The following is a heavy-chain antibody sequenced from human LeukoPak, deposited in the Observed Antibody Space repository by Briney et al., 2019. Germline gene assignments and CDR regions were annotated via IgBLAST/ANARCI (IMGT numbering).Heavy chain of an antibody. Sequence: GGSLRLSCAASGFTFSSYALSWVRQAPGKGLEWVSAISGSGGSTYYADSVKGRFTISRDNSKNTLYLQMNSLRAEDTAVYYCAKTPGDILTGGPWGQGTLVTVSS. CDR1: GFTFSSYA. J-gene: IGHJ5*02. V-gene: IGHV3-23*01. D-gene: IGHD3-9*01. CDR3: AKTPGDILTGGP. CDR2: ISGSGGST.